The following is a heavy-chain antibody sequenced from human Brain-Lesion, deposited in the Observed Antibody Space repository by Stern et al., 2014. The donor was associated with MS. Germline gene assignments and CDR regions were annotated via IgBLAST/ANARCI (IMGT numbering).Heavy chain of an antibody. CDR2: VSYDGINK. D-gene: IGHD2/OR15-2a*01. V-gene: IGHV3-30*18. CDR3: AKDRQYLTYFFDH. CDR1: GFTFGSCA. Sequence: VQLVESGGGVVQPGRPLRLSCVASGFTFGSCAMHWVRKAPGKGMEWVAGVSYDGINKYYADSVKGRFTISRDNSQNTLYMQMSSLRPDDTAVYYCAKDRQYLTYFFDHWGQGSLVTVSS. J-gene: IGHJ5*02.